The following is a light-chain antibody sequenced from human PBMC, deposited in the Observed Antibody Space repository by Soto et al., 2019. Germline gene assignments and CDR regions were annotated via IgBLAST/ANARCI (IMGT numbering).Light chain of an antibody. J-gene: IGLJ1*01. CDR2: EVV. Sequence: QSVLTQPPSASGSPGQSVTISCTGTKNDIGLYDFVSWYQHHPGKAPRLIIYEVVQRPSGVPDRFSGSKSANTASLTVSGIQAADEAAYFCKSYAGSNTYVFGSGNKVTVL. V-gene: IGLV2-8*01. CDR1: KNDIGLYDF. CDR3: KSYAGSNTYV.